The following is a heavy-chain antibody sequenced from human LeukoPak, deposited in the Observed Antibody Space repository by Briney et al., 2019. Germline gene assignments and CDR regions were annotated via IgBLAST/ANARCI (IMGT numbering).Heavy chain of an antibody. D-gene: IGHD5-12*01. CDR1: GFTVSSNY. Sequence: GGSLRLSCAASGFTVSSNYMSWVRQAPGKGLEWVAVIWYDGSNKYYADSVKGRFTISRDSSKNTLYLQMNSLRVEDTAVYYCARDRGTEYSGYVFDYWGQGTLVTVSS. J-gene: IGHJ4*02. CDR2: IWYDGSNK. V-gene: IGHV3-33*08. CDR3: ARDRGTEYSGYVFDY.